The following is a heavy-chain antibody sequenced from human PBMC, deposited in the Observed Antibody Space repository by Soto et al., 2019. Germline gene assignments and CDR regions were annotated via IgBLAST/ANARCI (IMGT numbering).Heavy chain of an antibody. Sequence: GDSLNISCKGSRYSFAGYWITWVRQKAGKGLEWMGRIDPSDSQTYYSPSFRGHITISVTKSITTVFLQWSSLRASDTAMYYCARQIYDSDTGPNFQYYFDSWGQGTPVTVPS. D-gene: IGHD3-22*01. CDR1: RYSFAGYW. CDR2: IDPSDSQT. V-gene: IGHV5-10-1*01. J-gene: IGHJ4*02. CDR3: ARQIYDSDTGPNFQYYFDS.